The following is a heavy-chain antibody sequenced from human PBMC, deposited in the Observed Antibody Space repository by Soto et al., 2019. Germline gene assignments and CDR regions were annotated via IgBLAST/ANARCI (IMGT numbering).Heavy chain of an antibody. J-gene: IGHJ4*02. CDR2: ISASGGST. CDR3: VKGFWLENY. V-gene: IGHV3-23*01. CDR1: GFSFSTYA. Sequence: PGGSLRLSCVASGFSFSTYAMSWVRQAPGKGLEWVSAISASGGSTYYADSVKGRFTISRDNSKNALFLQMNSLRAEDTAVYFCVKGFWLENYWGQGTLVTVSS. D-gene: IGHD3-9*01.